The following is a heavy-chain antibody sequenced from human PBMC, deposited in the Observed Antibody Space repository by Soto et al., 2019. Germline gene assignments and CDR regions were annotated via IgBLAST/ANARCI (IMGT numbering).Heavy chain of an antibody. Sequence: GGSLRLSCAASGFTFGTYTMNWVRQAPGKGLEWVSALGGGGDTHYAESVKGRFTISRDYSKNILLLQMNSLRDEDSAIYYWTKGRHPDSIWTFDFSGEGTLVTVSS. CDR1: GFTFGTYT. CDR3: TKGRHPDSIWTFDF. J-gene: IGHJ4*02. D-gene: IGHD3-9*01. CDR2: LGGGGDT. V-gene: IGHV3-23*01.